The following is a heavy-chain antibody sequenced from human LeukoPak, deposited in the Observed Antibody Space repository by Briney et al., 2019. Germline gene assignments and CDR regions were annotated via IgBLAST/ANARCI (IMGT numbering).Heavy chain of an antibody. Sequence: GGSLRLSCAATGFTINSYAMNWVRQAPGKGLEWVSAMSGTGGTTWYADSVKGRFTVSRDNSKNTLYLQMYSLTVEDTAIYYCAKGESDHPVGWFDPWGQGTLVTVSS. CDR3: AKGESDHPVGWFDP. CDR2: MSGTGGTT. J-gene: IGHJ5*02. V-gene: IGHV3-23*01. CDR1: GFTINSYA.